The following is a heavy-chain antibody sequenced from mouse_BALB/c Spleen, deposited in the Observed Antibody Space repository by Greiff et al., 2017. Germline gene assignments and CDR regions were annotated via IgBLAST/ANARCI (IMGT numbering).Heavy chain of an antibody. D-gene: IGHD1-2*01. CDR2: IWAGGST. CDR3: ARDRGFREFITTATGAMDY. J-gene: IGHJ4*01. Sequence: QVQLKESGPGLVAPSQSLSITCTVSGFSLTSYGVHWVRQPPGKGLEWLGVIWAGGSTNYNSALMSRLSICKDNSKSQVFLKMNSLQTDDTAMYYCARDRGFREFITTATGAMDYWGQGTSVTVSS. CDR1: GFSLTSYG. V-gene: IGHV2-9*02.